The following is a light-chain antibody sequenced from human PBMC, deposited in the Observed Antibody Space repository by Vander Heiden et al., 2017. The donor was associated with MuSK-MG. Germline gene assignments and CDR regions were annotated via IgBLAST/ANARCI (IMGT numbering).Light chain of an antibody. CDR2: KSS. CDR3: QQYSNYWT. J-gene: IGKJ1*01. V-gene: IGKV1-5*03. Sequence: DIQMTPSPSTVSASVGDRVTITCRASKTIGTYLAWYPQKPGTAPKLLSYKSSTLERGVPSRFRGSGSGTQFTLTIRSLQPDDFATYYCQQYSNYWTFGQGTKVEI. CDR1: KTIGTY.